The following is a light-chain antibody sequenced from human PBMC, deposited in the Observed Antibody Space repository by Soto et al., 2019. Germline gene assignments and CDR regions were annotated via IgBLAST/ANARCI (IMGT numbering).Light chain of an antibody. J-gene: IGKJ4*01. Sequence: DIQMTQSPSTLSASEGDRVTITCRASQSINNWLAWYQQKPGKAPKLLIYKASNLKSGVPSRFSGTGSGTEFTLTISSLQPDDFASYYCQQYHSYPFTFGQGTKVEI. CDR2: KAS. CDR3: QQYHSYPFT. V-gene: IGKV1-5*03. CDR1: QSINNW.